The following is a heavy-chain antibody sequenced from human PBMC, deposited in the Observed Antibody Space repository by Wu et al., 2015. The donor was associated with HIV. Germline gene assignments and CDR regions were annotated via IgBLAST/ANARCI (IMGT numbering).Heavy chain of an antibody. J-gene: IGHJ5*02. V-gene: IGHV1-69*11. CDR1: RDTFNRFA. D-gene: IGHD3-10*01. CDR2: ITPILGST. Sequence: QVQLVQSGAEIKKPGSSVKVSCKASRDTFNRFAITWVRQAPGQGLECMGKITPILGSTVYTQKFQDRVTITADESTSTSYMELSSLTSEDTAVYYCAREVGAMLANWFDPWGQGTQVIVSS. CDR3: AREVGAMLANWFDP.